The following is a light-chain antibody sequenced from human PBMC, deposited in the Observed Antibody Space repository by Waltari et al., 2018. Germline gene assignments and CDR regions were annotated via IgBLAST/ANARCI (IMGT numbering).Light chain of an antibody. V-gene: IGLV2-23*02. J-gene: IGLJ2*01. Sequence: QSALTQPASVSGSPGQSITISCTGTSSDIGSYNLVSWYQQHPGKVPKLMIYEVSKRPSGVSNRFSGSKSGNTASLTISGLQTEDEADYFCCSYTGSSTLFGGGTKLTVL. CDR1: SSDIGSYNL. CDR3: CSYTGSSTL. CDR2: EVS.